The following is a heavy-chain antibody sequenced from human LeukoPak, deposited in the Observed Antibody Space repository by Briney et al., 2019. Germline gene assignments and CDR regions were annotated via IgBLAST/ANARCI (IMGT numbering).Heavy chain of an antibody. D-gene: IGHD3-22*01. V-gene: IGHV3-64*01. CDR2: ISSNGGST. CDR3: ARDTYYYDSSGYPDAFDI. J-gene: IGHJ3*02. Sequence: TGGSLRLSCAASGFTFSSYAMHWVRQAPGKGLEYVSAISSNGGSTYYANSVKGRFTISRDNSKNSLYLQMNSLRAEDTAVYYCARDTYYYDSSGYPDAFDIWGQGTMVTVSS. CDR1: GFTFSSYA.